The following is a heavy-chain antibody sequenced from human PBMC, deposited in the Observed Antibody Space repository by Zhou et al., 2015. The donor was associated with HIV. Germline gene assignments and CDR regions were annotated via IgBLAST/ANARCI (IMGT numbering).Heavy chain of an antibody. J-gene: IGHJ4*02. CDR2: IIPFYNKV. Sequence: QVLLVQSGAEVKKPGSSVKVSCEASGGTFTNYAISWVRQAPGQGLEWLGGIIPFYNKVDHAQKFQGRVTITADESTSTAYMELSSLRSEDTAVYYCARENSSGTGVDYWGQGTLVTVSS. V-gene: IGHV1-69*01. CDR1: GGTFTNYA. D-gene: IGHD6-19*01. CDR3: ARENSSGTGVDY.